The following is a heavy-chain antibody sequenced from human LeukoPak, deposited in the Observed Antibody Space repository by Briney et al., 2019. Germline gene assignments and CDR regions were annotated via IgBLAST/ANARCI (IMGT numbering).Heavy chain of an antibody. D-gene: IGHD3-22*01. Sequence: GGSLRLSCAASGFTFSSYGMHWVRQAPGKGLEWVAFIRYDGSNKYYADSVKGRFTISRDNSKNTLYLQMNSLRAEDTAVYYCAKGSDRSGYCPPQDYWGQGTLVTVSS. CDR2: IRYDGSNK. CDR3: AKGSDRSGYCPPQDY. V-gene: IGHV3-30*02. J-gene: IGHJ4*02. CDR1: GFTFSSYG.